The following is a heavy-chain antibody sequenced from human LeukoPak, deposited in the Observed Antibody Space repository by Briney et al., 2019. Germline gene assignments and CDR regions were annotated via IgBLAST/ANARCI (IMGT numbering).Heavy chain of an antibody. CDR1: GFTFSSYS. J-gene: IGHJ6*02. CDR3: ARGPRLRRYGMDV. D-gene: IGHD4-17*01. V-gene: IGHV3-30*03. CDR2: ISYDGSNK. Sequence: SGGSMRLSCAASGFTFSSYSMNWVRQAPGKGLEWVAVISYDGSNKYYADSVKGRFTISRDNSKNTLYLQMNSLRAEDTAVYYCARGPRLRRYGMDVWGQGTTVTVSS.